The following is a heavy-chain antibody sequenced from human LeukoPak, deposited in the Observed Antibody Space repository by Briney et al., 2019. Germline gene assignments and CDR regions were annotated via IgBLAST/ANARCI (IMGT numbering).Heavy chain of an antibody. J-gene: IGHJ5*02. CDR1: GFTFSSYA. CDR3: AKGSPIVVVPAAIKNWFDP. V-gene: IGHV3-30*02. D-gene: IGHD2-2*02. CDR2: IRYDGSNK. Sequence: GGSLRLSCAASGFTFSSYAMSWVRQAPGKGLEWVAFIRYDGSNKYYADSVKGRFTISRDNSKNTLYLQMNSLRAEDTAVYYCAKGSPIVVVPAAIKNWFDPWGQGTLVTVSS.